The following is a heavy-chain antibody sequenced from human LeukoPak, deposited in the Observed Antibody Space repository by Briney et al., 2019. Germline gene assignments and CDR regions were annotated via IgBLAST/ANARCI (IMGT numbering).Heavy chain of an antibody. CDR1: GFTFSSYE. J-gene: IGHJ5*02. D-gene: IGHD6-13*01. V-gene: IGHV3-48*03. CDR2: ISSSGSTI. CDR3: APIAAAPGWQRFDP. Sequence: GGSLSLSCAASGFTFSSYEMNWVRQAPGKGLEWVSYISSSGSTIYYADSVKGRFTISRQNAKNSLYLQMNSLRAEDTAVYYCAPIAAAPGWQRFDPWGQGTLVTVSS.